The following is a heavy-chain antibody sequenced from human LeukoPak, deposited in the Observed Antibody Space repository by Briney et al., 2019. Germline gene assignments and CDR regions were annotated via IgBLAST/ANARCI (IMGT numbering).Heavy chain of an antibody. V-gene: IGHV4-59*01. CDR1: GGSISSYY. J-gene: IGHJ4*02. CDR3: AREDSTAGTGGVFDY. CDR2: IYYSGST. Sequence: SETLPLTCTVSGGSISSYYWSWIRQPPGKGLEWIGYIYYSGSTNYNPSLKSRVTISVDTSKNQFSLKLSSVTAADTAVYYCAREDSTAGTGGVFDYWGQGTLVTVSS. D-gene: IGHD6-13*01.